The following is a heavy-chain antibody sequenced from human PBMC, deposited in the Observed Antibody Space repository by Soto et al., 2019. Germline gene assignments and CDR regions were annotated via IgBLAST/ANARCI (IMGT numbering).Heavy chain of an antibody. CDR1: GGSISSYY. CDR3: ARLPGGTSDFWIGYYCYYYYGMDV. D-gene: IGHD3-3*01. V-gene: IGHV4-59*01. Sequence: SETLSLTCTVSGGSISSYYWSWIRQPPGKGLEWIGYIYYSGSTNYNPSLKSRVTISVDTSKNQFSLKLSSVTAADTAVYYCARLPGGTSDFWIGYYCYYYYGMDVWGQGTTVTVSS. J-gene: IGHJ6*02. CDR2: IYYSGST.